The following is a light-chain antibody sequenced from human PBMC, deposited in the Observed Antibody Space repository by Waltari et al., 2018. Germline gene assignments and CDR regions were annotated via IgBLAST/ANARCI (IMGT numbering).Light chain of an antibody. CDR1: NSDIGSYNF. J-gene: IGLJ1*01. CDR2: EVS. Sequence: QSALTQPASVSGSPGQSINISCTGTNSDIGSYNFVSWYQQHPNKVPKLVLYEVSHRPSGFSNSFSGSKSGNTAFLTISGLQAEDEAEYYCSSYTKSTTQVFGTGTKVTVL. CDR3: SSYTKSTTQV. V-gene: IGLV2-14*01.